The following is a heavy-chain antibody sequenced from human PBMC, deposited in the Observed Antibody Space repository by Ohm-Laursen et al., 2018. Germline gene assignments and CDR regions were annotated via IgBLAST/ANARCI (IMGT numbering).Heavy chain of an antibody. J-gene: IGHJ4*02. V-gene: IGHV3-7*01. CDR2: INQDGSEK. Sequence: SLRLSCAASGFTFSSYAMTWVRQAPGKGLEWVANINQDGSEKYYVDSVKDRFTISRDNAKDSLDLQMTSLRVEDTALYYCASAHQYCSATTCNGGSDFWGQGTLVTVSS. CDR3: ASAHQYCSATTCNGGSDF. CDR1: GFTFSSYA. D-gene: IGHD2-15*01.